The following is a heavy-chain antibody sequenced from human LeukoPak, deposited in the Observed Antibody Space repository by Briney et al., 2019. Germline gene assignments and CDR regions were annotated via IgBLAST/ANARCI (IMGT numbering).Heavy chain of an antibody. J-gene: IGHJ3*02. CDR2: IYYSGST. CDR1: GGSISSGGYY. Sequence: PSETLSLTCTVSGGSISSGGYYWNWIRQHPGKGLEWIGYIYYSGSTYYNPSLKSRVTISVDTSKNQFSLKLSSVTAADTAVYYCARAYYDSSGTNYPDAFDIWGQGTMVTVSS. V-gene: IGHV4-31*03. D-gene: IGHD3-22*01. CDR3: ARAYYDSSGTNYPDAFDI.